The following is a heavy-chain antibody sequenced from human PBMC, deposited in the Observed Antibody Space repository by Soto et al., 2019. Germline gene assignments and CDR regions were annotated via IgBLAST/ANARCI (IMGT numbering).Heavy chain of an antibody. D-gene: IGHD3-16*01. V-gene: IGHV3-23*05. CDR3: AKGFGGYFDH. CDR1: GFTFSSYA. CDR2: IEISASAT. Sequence: EVQLLESGGGLVQPGESLRLSCIASGFTFSSYAMIWVRQAPGKGPEWVSSIEISASATYYADPVKGRFTISRDDSKNALYLQMNSLRAEDTAVYFCAKGFGGYFDHWGQGSLVTVSS. J-gene: IGHJ4*01.